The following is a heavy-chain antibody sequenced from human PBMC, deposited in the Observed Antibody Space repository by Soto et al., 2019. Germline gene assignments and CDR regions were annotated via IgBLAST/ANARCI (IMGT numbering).Heavy chain of an antibody. CDR2: IFDSGIT. CDR1: GGSIRSSLYY. V-gene: IGHV4-30-4*01. CDR3: ASQFCSGGACFNWFDP. D-gene: IGHD2-21*02. Sequence: SETLSLTCTVSGGSIRSSLYYWSWIRQPPGKGLEWIGYIFDSGITHYNPSLKSRVAMSVDTSKNQFSLNLTSVTAADTAVYFCASQFCSGGACFNWFDPWGHGTLVNVS. J-gene: IGHJ5*02.